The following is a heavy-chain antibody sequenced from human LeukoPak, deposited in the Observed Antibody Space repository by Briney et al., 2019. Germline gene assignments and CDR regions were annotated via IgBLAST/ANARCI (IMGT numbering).Heavy chain of an antibody. CDR3: ARVLRLERPYYYYYMDV. V-gene: IGHV3-11*01. Sequence: GGSLRLSCAASGFTFSDYYMSWIRQAPGKGLEWVSYISYSGSTIFYADSVKGRLTISRDTAKNSLYLPMNSLRAEDTALYHCARVLRLERPYYYYYMDVWGKGTTVTISS. J-gene: IGHJ6*03. CDR2: ISYSGSTI. CDR1: GFTFSDYY. D-gene: IGHD1-1*01.